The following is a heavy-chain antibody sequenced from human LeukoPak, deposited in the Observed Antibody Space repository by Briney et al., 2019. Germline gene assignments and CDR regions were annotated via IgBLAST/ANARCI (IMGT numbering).Heavy chain of an antibody. J-gene: IGHJ4*02. D-gene: IGHD3-22*01. CDR1: GGSISSSSYY. CDR2: IFYSGGT. V-gene: IGHV4-39*01. CDR3: TRRGHYDTFVN. Sequence: ETQCRTCTVSGGSISSSSYYWGWIRQSPGKGLEWIGSIFYSGGTYDNPSLKSRVTLSVDTSKNQFSLRLNSVTAADTAVYYCTRRGHYDTFVNGGLGSRGTVSS.